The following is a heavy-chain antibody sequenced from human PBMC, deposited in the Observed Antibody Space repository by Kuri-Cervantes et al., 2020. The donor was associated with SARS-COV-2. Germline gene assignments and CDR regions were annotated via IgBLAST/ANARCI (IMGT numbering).Heavy chain of an antibody. CDR2: IYYSGST. CDR1: GGSISSGDYY. J-gene: IGHJ4*02. Sequence: SETLSLTCTVSGGSISSGDYYWSWIRQPPGKGLEWIGYIYYSGSTYYNPSLKSRVTISVDASKDQFSLKLNSVTAADTAVYYCARGTYTYYDFWRGPYFDYWGQGNLVTVSS. D-gene: IGHD3/OR15-3a*01. CDR3: ARGTYTYYDFWRGPYFDY. V-gene: IGHV4-30-4*08.